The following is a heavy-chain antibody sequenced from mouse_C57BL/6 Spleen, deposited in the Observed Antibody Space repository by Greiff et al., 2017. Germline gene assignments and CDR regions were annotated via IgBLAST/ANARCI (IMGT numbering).Heavy chain of an antibody. CDR1: GYTFTSYW. J-gene: IGHJ1*03. D-gene: IGHD2-1*01. CDR2: IYPGSGST. Sequence: QVHVKQPGAELVKPGASVKMSCKASGYTFTSYWITWVKQRPGQGLEWIGDIYPGSGSTNYNEKFKSKATLTVDTSSSTAYMQLSSLTSEDSAVYYCARSDYGNSGYFDVWGTGTTVTVSS. CDR3: ARSDYGNSGYFDV. V-gene: IGHV1-55*01.